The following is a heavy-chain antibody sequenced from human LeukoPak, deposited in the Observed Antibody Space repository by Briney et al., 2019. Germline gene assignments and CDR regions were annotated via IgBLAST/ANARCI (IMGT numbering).Heavy chain of an antibody. CDR2: IKQDGSEK. J-gene: IGHJ4*02. V-gene: IGHV3-7*01. CDR3: ARVWGLRLGELSLQPPLYYFDY. Sequence: GGSLRLSCAASGFTFSSYSMNWVRQAPGKGLEWVANIKQDGSEKYYVDSVKGRFTISRDNAKNSLYLQMNSLRAEDTAVYYCARVWGLRLGELSLQPPLYYFDYWGQGTLVTVSS. CDR1: GFTFSSYS. D-gene: IGHD3-16*02.